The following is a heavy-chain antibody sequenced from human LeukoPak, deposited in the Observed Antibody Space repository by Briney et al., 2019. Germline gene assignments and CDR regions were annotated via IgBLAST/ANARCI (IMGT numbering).Heavy chain of an antibody. CDR3: ARAPGFWSGYRYYFDY. J-gene: IGHJ4*02. CDR2: INPNSGGT. CDR1: GYTFTGYY. Sequence: ASVKVSCKASGYTFTGYYMHWVRQAPGQGLEWMGWINPNSGGTNYAQKFQGRVTMTRDTSISTAYMELSRLRSDDTAVYYCARAPGFWSGYRYYFDYWGQGTLVTVSS. D-gene: IGHD3-3*01. V-gene: IGHV1-2*02.